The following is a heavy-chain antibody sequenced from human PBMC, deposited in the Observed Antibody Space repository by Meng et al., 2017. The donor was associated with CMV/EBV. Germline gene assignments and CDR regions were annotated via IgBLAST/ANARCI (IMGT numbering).Heavy chain of an antibody. J-gene: IGHJ5*02. CDR3: ARSGYCSSTSCYEGWFDP. D-gene: IGHD2-2*01. Sequence: GESLRLSCAASGFTFSSYAMHWVRQAPGKGLEWVAVISYDGSNKYYADSVKGRFTISRDNSKNTLYLQMNSLRAEDTAVYYCARSGYCSSTSCYEGWFDPWGQGTLVTVSS. V-gene: IGHV3-30*04. CDR1: GFTFSSYA. CDR2: ISYDGSNK.